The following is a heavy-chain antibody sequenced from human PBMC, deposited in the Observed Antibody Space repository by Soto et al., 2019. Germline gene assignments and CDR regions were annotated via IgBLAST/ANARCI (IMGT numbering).Heavy chain of an antibody. V-gene: IGHV4-59*01. CDR3: AREAGAGGPQVSWLDT. D-gene: IGHD3-10*01. CDR2: IYYSGST. Sequence: SETLSLTRTVSAGSISSYHWSWIRQPPGKGVEWIGYIYYSGSTNYNPSLKSRVTISVDMSKNRFSPTLTSVAAADTAVYSGAREAGAGGPQVSWLDTWGQGTLVTVSS. CDR1: AGSISSYH. J-gene: IGHJ5*01.